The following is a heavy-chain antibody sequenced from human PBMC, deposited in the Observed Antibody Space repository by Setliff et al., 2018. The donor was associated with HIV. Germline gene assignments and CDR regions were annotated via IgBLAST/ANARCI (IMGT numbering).Heavy chain of an antibody. CDR3: ARDPPGGSYPYYFDY. Sequence: GGSLRLSCAASGFTFSSYGMHWVRQAPGKGLEWVAVIWYDGSNKYYADSVKGRFTISRDNSKNTLYLQMNSRRAEDTAVYYCARDPPGGSYPYYFDYWGQGTLVTVSS. J-gene: IGHJ4*02. D-gene: IGHD1-26*01. V-gene: IGHV3-33*01. CDR2: IWYDGSNK. CDR1: GFTFSSYG.